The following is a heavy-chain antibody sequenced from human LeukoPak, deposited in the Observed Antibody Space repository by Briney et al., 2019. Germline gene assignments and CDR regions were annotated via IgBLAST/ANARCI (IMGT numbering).Heavy chain of an antibody. CDR1: GFTFSIYG. D-gene: IGHD3-9*01. V-gene: IGHV3-30*02. J-gene: IGHJ4*02. CDR2: IRFDGSNR. CDR3: AKDRPPYYDILTGYDLDY. Sequence: PGGSLRLSCAASGFTFSIYGMRWVRQAPGEGLGWVAFIRFDGSNRYYADSVKGRFTIYRDNSKNTLYLQMNSLRAEDTPGYYCAKDRPPYYDILTGYDLDYWGQGTLVTVSS.